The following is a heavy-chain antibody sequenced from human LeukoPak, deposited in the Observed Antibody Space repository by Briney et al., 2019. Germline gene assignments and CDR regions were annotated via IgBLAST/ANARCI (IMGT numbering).Heavy chain of an antibody. D-gene: IGHD3-22*01. Sequence: ASVKVSCKASGYTLTDYYMHWGRQAPGQALEWMGRINPNSGGTNYAHKFQGRVTMTRGTSISTVYRELSRLGSDDTAVYYCARVGYYESSGYYEYWGQGTLVTVSS. CDR2: INPNSGGT. V-gene: IGHV1-2*06. CDR1: GYTLTDYY. J-gene: IGHJ4*02. CDR3: ARVGYYESSGYYEY.